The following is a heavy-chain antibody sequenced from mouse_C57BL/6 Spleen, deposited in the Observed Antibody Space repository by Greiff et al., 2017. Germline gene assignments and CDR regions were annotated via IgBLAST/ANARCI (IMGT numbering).Heavy chain of an antibody. CDR2: IDPSDSYT. D-gene: IGHD1-1*01. V-gene: IGHV1-59*01. Sequence: VQLQQPGAELVRPGTSVKLSCKASGYTFTSYWMHWVTQRPGQGLEWIGVIDPSDSYTNYNQKFKGKATLTVDTSSSTAYMQLSSLTSEDSAVYYGARDYGSSYNAMDYWGQGTSVTVSS. CDR3: ARDYGSSYNAMDY. J-gene: IGHJ4*01. CDR1: GYTFTSYW.